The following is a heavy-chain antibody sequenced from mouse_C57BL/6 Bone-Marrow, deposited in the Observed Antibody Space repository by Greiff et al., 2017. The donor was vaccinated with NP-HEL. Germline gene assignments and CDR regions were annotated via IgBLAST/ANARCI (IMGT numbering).Heavy chain of an antibody. D-gene: IGHD1-1*01. V-gene: IGHV1-42*01. J-gene: IGHJ2*01. CDR1: GYSFTGYY. Sequence: EVQLQQSGPELVKPGASVKISCKASGYSFTGYYMNWVKQSPEKSLEWIGEINPSTGGTTYNQKFKAKATLTVDKSSSTAYMQLKSLTSGDSAVYYCARSWAITTVVATDYWGQGTTLTVSS. CDR2: INPSTGGT. CDR3: ARSWAITTVVATDY.